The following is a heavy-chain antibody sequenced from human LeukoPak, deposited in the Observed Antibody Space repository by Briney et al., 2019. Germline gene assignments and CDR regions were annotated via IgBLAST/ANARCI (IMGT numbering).Heavy chain of an antibody. V-gene: IGHV4-30-2*01. CDR1: GGSISSGGYS. D-gene: IGHD5-12*01. CDR3: AREVIVATIFDY. Sequence: SETLSLTCAVSGGSISSGGYSWSWLRQPPGKGLEWIGYIYHSGSTYYNPSLKSRVTISVDRSKNQFSLKLSSVTAADTAVYYCAREVIVATIFDYWGQGTLVTVSS. CDR2: IYHSGST. J-gene: IGHJ4*02.